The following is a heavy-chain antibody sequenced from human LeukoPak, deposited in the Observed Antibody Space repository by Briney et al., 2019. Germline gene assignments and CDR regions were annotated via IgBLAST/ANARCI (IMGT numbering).Heavy chain of an antibody. D-gene: IGHD6-6*01. J-gene: IGHJ5*02. Sequence: GGSLRLSCAASGFTFSSYSMNWVRQAPGKGLEWVSYISSSSSTIYYADSVKGRFTISRDNAKNSLYLQMNSLRAEDTAVYYCARGGSSSSRGWFDPWGQGTLVTVSS. CDR2: ISSSSSTI. CDR1: GFTFSSYS. CDR3: ARGGSSSSRGWFDP. V-gene: IGHV3-48*01.